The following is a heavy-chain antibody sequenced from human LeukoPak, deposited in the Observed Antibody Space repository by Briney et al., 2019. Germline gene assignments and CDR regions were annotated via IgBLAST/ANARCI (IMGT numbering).Heavy chain of an antibody. CDR3: AKAYSSSWRYMDV. D-gene: IGHD6-13*01. Sequence: GGSLRLSCAAAGFIFSSYGMHWVRQAPGKGLEWVAFIRYDGSIKYYADSVKGRFTISRDNSKNTLYLQMDSLRAEDTAVYYCAKAYSSSWRYMDVWGKGTTVTVSS. CDR1: GFIFSSYG. CDR2: IRYDGSIK. V-gene: IGHV3-30*02. J-gene: IGHJ6*03.